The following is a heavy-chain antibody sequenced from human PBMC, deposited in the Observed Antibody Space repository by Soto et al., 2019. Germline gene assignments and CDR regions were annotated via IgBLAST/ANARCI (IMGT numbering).Heavy chain of an antibody. CDR2: VIPIFGTA. V-gene: IGHV1-69*13. CDR3: ARAALVVVPAARENAFDI. CDR1: GGPFSSYA. J-gene: IGHJ3*02. Sequence: ASVKVSCKASGGPFSSYAISWVRQAPGQGLEWMGGVIPIFGTANYAQKFQGRVTITADESTSTAYMELSSLRSEDTAVYYCARAALVVVPAARENAFDIWGQGTMVTVSS. D-gene: IGHD2-2*01.